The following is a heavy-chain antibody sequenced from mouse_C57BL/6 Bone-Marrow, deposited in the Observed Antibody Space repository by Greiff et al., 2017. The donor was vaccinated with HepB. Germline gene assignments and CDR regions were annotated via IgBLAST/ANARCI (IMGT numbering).Heavy chain of an antibody. CDR2: IRSKSSNSAT. Sequence: EVKLVESGGGLVQPKGSLKLSCAASGFTFNTYAMHWVRQAPGKGLEWVARIRSKSSNSATYYADSVKDRFTISRDDSQSMLYLQMNNLKTEDTAMYYCVRDGSGYDGFAYWGQGTLVTVSA. D-gene: IGHD3-2*02. CDR1: GFTFNTYA. J-gene: IGHJ3*01. CDR3: VRDGSGYDGFAY. V-gene: IGHV10-3*01.